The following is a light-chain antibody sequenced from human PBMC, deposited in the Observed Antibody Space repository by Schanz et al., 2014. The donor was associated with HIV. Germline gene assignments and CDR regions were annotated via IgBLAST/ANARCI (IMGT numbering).Light chain of an antibody. CDR3: QQYNSYSYT. J-gene: IGKJ2*01. CDR1: QSISGW. V-gene: IGKV1-5*01. Sequence: DIQMTQSPSTLSASVGDRVTITCRASQSISGWLAWNQQKPGKAPKLLIYAASSLQSGVPSRFSGSGSGTEFTLTISSLQPDDFATYYCQQYNSYSYTFGQGTKLEIK. CDR2: AAS.